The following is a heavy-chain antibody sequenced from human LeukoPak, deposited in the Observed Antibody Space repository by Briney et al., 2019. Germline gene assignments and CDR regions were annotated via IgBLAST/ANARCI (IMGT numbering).Heavy chain of an antibody. CDR2: IIPIFGTA. Sequence: SVKVSCKASGGTFSSYAISWVRQAPGQGLEWMGRIIPIFGTANYAQKFQGRVTMTRNTSISTAYMELSSLRSEDTAVYYCARGRIVGRTRDFDYWGQGTLVTVSS. V-gene: IGHV1-69*05. CDR1: GGTFSSYA. CDR3: ARGRIVGRTRDFDY. J-gene: IGHJ4*02. D-gene: IGHD2-15*01.